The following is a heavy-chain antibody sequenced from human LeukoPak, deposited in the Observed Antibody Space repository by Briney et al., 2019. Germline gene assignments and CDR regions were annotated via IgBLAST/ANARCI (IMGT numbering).Heavy chain of an antibody. CDR3: AKLAAISGSHYPDD. Sequence: PSETLSLTCTVSGVSISSYYWSWIRQTPGKGLGRIGYIFYSGNTIYNASYRGGFTISADTSKSPFSLRLRSVTAADTAVYYSAKLAAISGSHYPDDWGQGTLVSVSS. V-gene: IGHV4-59*08. J-gene: IGHJ4*02. CDR1: GVSISSYY. D-gene: IGHD1-26*01. CDR2: IFYSGNT.